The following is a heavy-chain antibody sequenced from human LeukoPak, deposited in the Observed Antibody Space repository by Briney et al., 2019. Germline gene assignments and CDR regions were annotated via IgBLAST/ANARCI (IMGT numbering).Heavy chain of an antibody. CDR2: ISAYNGDT. J-gene: IGHJ4*02. Sequence: ASVKVSCKASGYTFTSYGISWVRQAPGQGLEWMGWISAYNGDTNYAQNLQARVTITRDTSASTAYMELSSLRSEDTAVYYCARDPIGSRWPYYFDYWGQGTLVTVSS. CDR1: GYTFTSYG. D-gene: IGHD6-13*01. V-gene: IGHV1-18*01. CDR3: ARDPIGSRWPYYFDY.